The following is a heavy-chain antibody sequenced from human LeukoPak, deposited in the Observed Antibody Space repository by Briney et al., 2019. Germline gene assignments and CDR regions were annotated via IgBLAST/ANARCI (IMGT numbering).Heavy chain of an antibody. CDR3: AALGKSTGTTPYYYGMDV. CDR2: IVVGSGNT. CDR1: GFTFTSSA. J-gene: IGHJ6*02. Sequence: SVKVSCKASGFTFTSSAMQWVRQARGQRLERIGWIVVGSGNTNYAQKFQERVTITRDMSTSTAYMELSSLRSEDTAVYYCAALGKSTGTTPYYYGMDVWGQGTTVTVSS. D-gene: IGHD1-7*01. V-gene: IGHV1-58*02.